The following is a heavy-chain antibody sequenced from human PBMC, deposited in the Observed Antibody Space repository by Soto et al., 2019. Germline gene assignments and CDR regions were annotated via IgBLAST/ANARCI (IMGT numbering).Heavy chain of an antibody. CDR3: ARQGECEPARMDV. Sequence: SETLSLTCTVSGGSISSSSYYWGWIRKPPGKGLEWIGSIYYSGSTYYNQSLKSRVTISVDTSKNQFSLKLSSVTAADTAVYHCARQGECEPARMDVWGQGTTVTVS. CDR1: GGSISSSSYY. D-gene: IGHD3-16*01. CDR2: IYYSGST. J-gene: IGHJ6*02. V-gene: IGHV4-39*01.